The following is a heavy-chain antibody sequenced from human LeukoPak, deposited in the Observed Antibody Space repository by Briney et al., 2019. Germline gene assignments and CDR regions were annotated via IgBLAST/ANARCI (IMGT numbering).Heavy chain of an antibody. Sequence: VGSLRLSCAASEFTLSNYNINWVHPAPGKGVEWVSSISSSSNSLYYEDSVKSRFTISRDNAKKSLYLQMHSLRAEDTAVYYCARDWNRDGFDMWRQGTMVSVSS. J-gene: IGHJ3*02. CDR2: ISSSSNSL. CDR1: EFTLSNYN. V-gene: IGHV3-21*01. D-gene: IGHD1-1*01. CDR3: ARDWNRDGFDM.